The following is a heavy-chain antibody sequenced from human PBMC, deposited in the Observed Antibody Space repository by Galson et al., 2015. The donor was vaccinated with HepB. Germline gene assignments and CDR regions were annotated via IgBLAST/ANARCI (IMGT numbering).Heavy chain of an antibody. D-gene: IGHD1-26*01. V-gene: IGHV3-23*01. CDR2: ISGSGGST. CDR1: GFTFRNYW. Sequence: SLRLSCAASGFTFRNYWMVWVRQAPGKELEWVSGISGSGGSTYYADSVKGRFTISRDNSKNTLYLQMNSLRAEDTAVYYCAKDAYSGSYLTSPPRFDYWGQGTLVTVSS. J-gene: IGHJ4*02. CDR3: AKDAYSGSYLTSPPRFDY.